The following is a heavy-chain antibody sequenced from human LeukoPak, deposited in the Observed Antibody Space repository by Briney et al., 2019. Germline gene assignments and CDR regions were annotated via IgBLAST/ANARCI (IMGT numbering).Heavy chain of an antibody. Sequence: GPSLRLSCAASGFTFRSYGMHWVRQAPGKGLEWVAVISYDGSNKYYADSVKGRFTISRDNSKNTLYLQMNSLRAEDTAVYYCAKDYPPLDILTGYIDYWGQGTLVTVSS. J-gene: IGHJ4*02. CDR3: AKDYPPLDILTGYIDY. D-gene: IGHD3-9*01. CDR1: GFTFRSYG. CDR2: ISYDGSNK. V-gene: IGHV3-30*18.